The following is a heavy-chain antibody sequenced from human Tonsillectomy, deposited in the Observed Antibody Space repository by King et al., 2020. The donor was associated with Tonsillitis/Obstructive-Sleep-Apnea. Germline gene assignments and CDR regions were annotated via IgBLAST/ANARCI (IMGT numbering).Heavy chain of an antibody. CDR3: TKGTPAAAEDWFDP. D-gene: IGHD6-13*01. Sequence: VQLVESGGGLVQPGSSLSLSCAASGFDFDDYAMHWVRQAPGKGLEWVSGISWNSGSTDYADSVKGRFTISRDNAKNSLYLQMNTLRPEDTALYYCTKGTPAAAEDWFDPWGRGTLVTVSS. J-gene: IGHJ5*02. V-gene: IGHV3-9*01. CDR1: GFDFDDYA. CDR2: ISWNSGST.